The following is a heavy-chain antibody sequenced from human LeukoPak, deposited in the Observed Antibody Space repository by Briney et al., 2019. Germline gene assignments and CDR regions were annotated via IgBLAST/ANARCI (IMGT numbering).Heavy chain of an antibody. D-gene: IGHD3-10*01. CDR1: GGTFSSYA. V-gene: IGHV1-69*13. J-gene: IGHJ4*02. Sequence: ASVNVSCKASGGTFSSYAISWVRQAPGQGLEWMGGIIPIFGTANYAQKFQGRVTITADESTSTAYMELSSLRSEDTAVYYCARDFRGSGNAEYWGQGTLVTVSS. CDR3: ARDFRGSGNAEY. CDR2: IIPIFGTA.